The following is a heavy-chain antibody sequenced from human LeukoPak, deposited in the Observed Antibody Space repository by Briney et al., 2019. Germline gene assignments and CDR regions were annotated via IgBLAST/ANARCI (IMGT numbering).Heavy chain of an antibody. CDR1: GFTVSSNY. V-gene: IGHV3-53*01. CDR3: ARGSRSSGWFDY. Sequence: TGGSLRLSCAASGFTVSSNYMSWVRQAPGKGLEWVSVIYSGGSTYYADSVKGRFTISRDNSKNTLYLRMNSLRAEDTAVYYCARGSRSSGWFDYWGQGTLVTVYS. D-gene: IGHD6-19*01. CDR2: IYSGGST. J-gene: IGHJ4*02.